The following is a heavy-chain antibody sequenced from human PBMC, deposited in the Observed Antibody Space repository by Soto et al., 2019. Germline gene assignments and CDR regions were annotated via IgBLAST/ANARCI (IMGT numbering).Heavy chain of an antibody. J-gene: IGHJ6*02. D-gene: IGHD6-19*01. Sequence: ASEILSLTCSVSGGSISSSSFYWAWIRRPPGMGLEWIANIYYSGSTYCNPSLKSRVAISVDTSKNQFSLNLSSVTAADTAVYYCARQPYSSGWRSYGMDVWGQGTTVPVSS. CDR3: ARQPYSSGWRSYGMDV. CDR1: GGSISSSSFY. CDR2: IYYSGST. V-gene: IGHV4-39*01.